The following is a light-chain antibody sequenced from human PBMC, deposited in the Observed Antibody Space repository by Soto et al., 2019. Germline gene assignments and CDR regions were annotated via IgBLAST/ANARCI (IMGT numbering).Light chain of an antibody. J-gene: IGLJ1*01. CDR1: SSNIGSNY. CDR3: GTWDSSLSAYV. CDR2: DNN. Sequence: QSVLTQPPSVSAAPGQKVTISCSGSSSNIGSNYVSWYQQLPGTAPKLLIYDNNKRPSGIPDRFSGSKSGTSATLGITGLQTGDEADHYCGTWDSSLSAYVFGTGTKLTVL. V-gene: IGLV1-51*01.